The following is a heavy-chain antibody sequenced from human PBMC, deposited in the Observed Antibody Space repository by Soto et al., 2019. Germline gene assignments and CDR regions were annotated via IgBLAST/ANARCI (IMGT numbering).Heavy chain of an antibody. CDR1: GGSFSNYA. V-gene: IGHV1-2*04. J-gene: IGHJ4*02. D-gene: IGHD1-26*01. CDR3: ARSDPRGLYSGIQLWSFDF. CDR2: INPISGGT. Sequence: ASVKVSCKASGGSFSNYAISWVRQAPGQGLEWMGGINPISGGTNYAQKFQGWVTMTRDTSTSTAYMELSRLRSDDTAVYYCARSDPRGLYSGIQLWSFDFWGQGALVTVSS.